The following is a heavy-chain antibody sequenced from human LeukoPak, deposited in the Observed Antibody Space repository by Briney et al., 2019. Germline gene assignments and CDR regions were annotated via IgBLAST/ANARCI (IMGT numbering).Heavy chain of an antibody. CDR3: ARGTYYDFWSGYLPHLSPRYYYYYMDV. J-gene: IGHJ6*03. V-gene: IGHV4-4*09. Sequence: PPETLSLTCTVSGGSISGYYWSWIRQPPGKGLEWIGYIYTSGSTNYNPSLKSRVTISVDTSKNQFSLKLSSVTAADTAVYYCARGTYYDFWSGYLPHLSPRYYYYYMDVWGKGTTVTVSS. CDR2: IYTSGST. CDR1: GGSISGYY. D-gene: IGHD3-3*01.